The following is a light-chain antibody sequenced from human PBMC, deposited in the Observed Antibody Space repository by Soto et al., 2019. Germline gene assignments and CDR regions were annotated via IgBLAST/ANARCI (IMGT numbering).Light chain of an antibody. J-gene: IGLJ1*01. Sequence: QSALTQPASVSGSPGQSITISCTGTSSDVGGYNYVSWYQQHPGKAPKLMIYEVSNRPSGVSNRFSGSKSGNTASLTISGLQPEDEADYYCGSYRSTITYVFGTGTKVTVL. CDR1: SSDVGGYNY. CDR2: EVS. V-gene: IGLV2-14*01. CDR3: GSYRSTITYV.